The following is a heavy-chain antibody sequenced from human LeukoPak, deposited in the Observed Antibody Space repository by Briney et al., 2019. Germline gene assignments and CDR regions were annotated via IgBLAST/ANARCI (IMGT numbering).Heavy chain of an antibody. CDR2: INHSGST. Sequence: SETLSLTCAFYGGSFSGYYWSWIRQPPGKGLEWIGEINHSGSTNYNPSLKSRVTISVDTSKNQFSLKLSSVTAADTAVYYCARDYGDVFDYWGQGTLVTVSS. CDR1: GGSFSGYY. CDR3: ARDYGDVFDY. V-gene: IGHV4-34*01. J-gene: IGHJ4*02. D-gene: IGHD4-17*01.